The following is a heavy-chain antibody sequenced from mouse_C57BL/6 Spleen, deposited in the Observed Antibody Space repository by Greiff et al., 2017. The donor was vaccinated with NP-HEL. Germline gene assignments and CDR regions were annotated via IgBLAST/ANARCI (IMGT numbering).Heavy chain of an antibody. D-gene: IGHD2-4*01. CDR1: GYTFTDYE. V-gene: IGHV1-15*01. CDR3: TRGGDYDYSWFAY. CDR2: IDPETGGT. Sequence: QVQLKESGAELVRPGASVTLSCKASGYTFTDYEMHWVKQTPVHGLEWIGAIDPETGGTAYNQKFKGKAILTADKSSSTAYMELRSLTSEDSAVYYCTRGGDYDYSWFAYWGQGTLVTVSA. J-gene: IGHJ3*01.